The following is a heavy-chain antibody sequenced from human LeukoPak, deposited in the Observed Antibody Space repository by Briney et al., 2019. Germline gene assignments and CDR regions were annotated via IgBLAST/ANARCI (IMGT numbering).Heavy chain of an antibody. J-gene: IGHJ4*02. CDR2: IYHSGST. CDR3: ASGAGTFDY. D-gene: IGHD3-10*01. Sequence: SETLSLTCTVSGGSISSGGYYWSWIRQPPGKGLEWIGEIYHSGSTNYNPSLKSRVTISVDKSKNQFSLKLSSVTAADTAVYYCASGAGTFDYWGQGTLVTVSS. V-gene: IGHV4-39*07. CDR1: GGSISSGGYY.